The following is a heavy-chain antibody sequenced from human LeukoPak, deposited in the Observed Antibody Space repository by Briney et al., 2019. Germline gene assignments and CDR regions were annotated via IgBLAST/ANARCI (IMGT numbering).Heavy chain of an antibody. V-gene: IGHV5-51*01. J-gene: IGHJ4*02. Sequence: GESLKTSCKGSGYSFTSYWIGWVRHTPGKGLGWMGIIYPVESDTRYSPSFQGQVTISADKSISTAYLQWSSLKASDTAMYYCARRRSEFWSGYYSIDYWGQGTLVTVSS. CDR2: IYPVESDT. CDR3: ARRRSEFWSGYYSIDY. CDR1: GYSFTSYW. D-gene: IGHD3-3*01.